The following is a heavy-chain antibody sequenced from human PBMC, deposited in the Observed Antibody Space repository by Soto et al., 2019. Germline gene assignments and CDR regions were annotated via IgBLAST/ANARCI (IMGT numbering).Heavy chain of an antibody. Sequence: GGSLRLSCAASGFTFSSYEMNWVRQAPGKGLEWVSYISSSGSTIYYADSVKGRFTISRDDAKNSLYLQMNSLRAEDTAVYYCARAPRRAQGGSYGMDVWGQGTTVTVSS. V-gene: IGHV3-48*03. CDR1: GFTFSSYE. CDR2: ISSSGSTI. D-gene: IGHD3-16*01. CDR3: ARAPRRAQGGSYGMDV. J-gene: IGHJ6*02.